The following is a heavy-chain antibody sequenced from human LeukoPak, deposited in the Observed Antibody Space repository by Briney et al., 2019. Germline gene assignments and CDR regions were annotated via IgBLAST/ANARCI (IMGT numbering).Heavy chain of an antibody. CDR1: GGSFSGYY. D-gene: IGHD5-24*01. V-gene: IGHV4-34*01. J-gene: IGHJ4*02. CDR3: ARDTDGYNSFDY. Sequence: SETLSLTCAVYGGSFSGYYWSWIRQPPGRGLEWIGEINHSGSTNYNPSLKRRVTISVDTSKNQFSLKLSSVTAADTAVYYCARDTDGYNSFDYWGQGTLVTVSS. CDR2: INHSGST.